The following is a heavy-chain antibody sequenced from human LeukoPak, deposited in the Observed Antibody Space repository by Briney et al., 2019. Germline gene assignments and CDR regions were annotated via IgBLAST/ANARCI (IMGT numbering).Heavy chain of an antibody. CDR1: GFTFSSYA. D-gene: IGHD2-2*01. Sequence: GGSLRLSCAASGFTFSSYAMSWVRQAPGKGLEWVSAISGSGGSTYYADSVKGRFTISRDNSKNTPYLQMNSLRAEDTAVYYCAKDQDIVVVPAAMHPFDYWGQGTLVTVSS. V-gene: IGHV3-23*01. CDR3: AKDQDIVVVPAAMHPFDY. J-gene: IGHJ4*02. CDR2: ISGSGGST.